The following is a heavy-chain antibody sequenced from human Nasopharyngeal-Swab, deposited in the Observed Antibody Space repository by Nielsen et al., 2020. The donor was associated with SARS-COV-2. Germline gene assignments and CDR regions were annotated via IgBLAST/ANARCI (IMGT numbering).Heavy chain of an antibody. J-gene: IGHJ4*02. CDR2: ISGSGSTI. CDR1: GFTFSDYY. Sequence: GGSLRLSCAASGFTFSDYYMSWIRQAPGKGLEGVSYISGSGSTIYYADSVKGRFTMSRDNAKNSVYLQMNSLRAEDTAVYYCARDDSSGYYGYWGQGTQVTVSS. V-gene: IGHV3-11*01. D-gene: IGHD3-22*01. CDR3: ARDDSSGYYGY.